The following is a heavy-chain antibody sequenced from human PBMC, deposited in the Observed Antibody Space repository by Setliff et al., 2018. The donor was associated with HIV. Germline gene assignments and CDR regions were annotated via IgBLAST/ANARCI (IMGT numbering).Heavy chain of an antibody. CDR3: ARPFDQ. CDR2: IKGDGSET. V-gene: IGHV3-7*04. Sequence: GGSLRLSCAASGYTFSSYWMAWVRQCPGKGPEWVANIKGDGSETYYVDSVKGRFTISRDNAKNSLYLQMDSLRVEDTAVYYCARPFDQWGQGALVTVSS. J-gene: IGHJ4*02. CDR1: GYTFSSYW.